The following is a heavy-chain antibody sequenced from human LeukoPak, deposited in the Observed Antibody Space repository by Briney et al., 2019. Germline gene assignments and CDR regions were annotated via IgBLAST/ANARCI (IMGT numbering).Heavy chain of an antibody. CDR1: GFSLSTSGVG. CDR3: AYRRYSTSSFGSFDI. J-gene: IGHJ3*02. CDR2: IYWDGSK. Sequence: SGPTLVKPTQTLTLTCTFSGFSLSTSGVGVGWIRQPPGKALEWLALIYWDGSKPYSPSLKSRLTITEDTSKNQVVLTIVDMAPVDTATHYCAYRRYSTSSFGSFDIWGQGTMVTVSS. D-gene: IGHD6-6*01. V-gene: IGHV2-5*02.